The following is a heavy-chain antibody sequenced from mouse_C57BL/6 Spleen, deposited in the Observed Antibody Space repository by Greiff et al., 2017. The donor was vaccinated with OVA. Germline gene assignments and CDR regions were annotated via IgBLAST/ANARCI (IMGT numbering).Heavy chain of an antibody. CDR2: IYPSDSET. Sequence: QVQLQQPGAELVRPGSSVKLSCKASGYTFTSYWMDWVKQRPGQGLEWIGNIYPSDSETHYNQKFKDKATLTVDKSSSTAYMQLSSLTSEDSAVYYCARSRGVYDGYYFDYWGQGTTLTVSS. D-gene: IGHD2-3*01. CDR1: GYTFTSYW. CDR3: ARSRGVYDGYYFDY. J-gene: IGHJ2*01. V-gene: IGHV1-61*01.